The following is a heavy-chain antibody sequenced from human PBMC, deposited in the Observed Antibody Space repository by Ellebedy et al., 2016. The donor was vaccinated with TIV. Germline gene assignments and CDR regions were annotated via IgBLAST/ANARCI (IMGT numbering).Heavy chain of an antibody. D-gene: IGHD3-22*01. CDR2: ISSGSDYI. CDR1: GFTFSIYS. Sequence: GESLKISXAASGFTFSIYSMNWVRQAPGKGLEWVSSISSGSDYIYYADSLKGRFTISRDNARNSLFLQMNSLRAEDTAVYFCARDNYDRSGYYYLPSDSWGQGTLVTVSS. J-gene: IGHJ4*02. CDR3: ARDNYDRSGYYYLPSDS. V-gene: IGHV3-21*01.